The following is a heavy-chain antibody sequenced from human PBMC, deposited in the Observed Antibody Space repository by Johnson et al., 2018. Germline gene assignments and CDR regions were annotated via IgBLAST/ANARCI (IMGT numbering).Heavy chain of an antibody. D-gene: IGHD3-16*01. CDR3: ARAGLGMDAFDI. CDR1: GFTFSSYA. Sequence: VQLVETGGGVVQPGRSLRLSCAASGFTFSSYAMHWVRQAPGKGLEWVAVISYDRSNKYYADSVKGRFTISRDNSKNTLYLQMNSLRAEDTAVYYWARAGLGMDAFDIWGQGTMVTVSS. J-gene: IGHJ3*02. CDR2: ISYDRSNK. V-gene: IGHV3-30-3*01.